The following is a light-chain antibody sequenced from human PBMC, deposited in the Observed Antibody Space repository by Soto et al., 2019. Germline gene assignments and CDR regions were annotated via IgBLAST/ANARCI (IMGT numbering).Light chain of an antibody. CDR3: QQRSDWPPIT. CDR1: QSVSSSS. J-gene: IGKJ5*01. V-gene: IGKV3D-20*02. CDR2: GAS. Sequence: EIVLTQSPGTLCLSPGERATLSCRAVQSVSSSSLAWYQQKPGQSPRLLIYGASSRATGIPDRFSGSGSGTDFTLTISRLEPEDFAVYYCQQRSDWPPITFGQGTRLEIK.